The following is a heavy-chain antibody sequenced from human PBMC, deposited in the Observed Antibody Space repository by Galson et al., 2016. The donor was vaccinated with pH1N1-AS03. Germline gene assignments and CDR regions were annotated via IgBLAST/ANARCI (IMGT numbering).Heavy chain of an antibody. V-gene: IGHV3-66*02. CDR2: IYRGGST. D-gene: IGHD4-23*01. J-gene: IGHJ3*02. CDR3: SSVTSGWPTVGGFGI. Sequence: SLRLSCAASGFTVSSKYMSWVRQAPEKGLEWVSSIYRGGSTCYADSVKGRFNTSRGNSKATLFRQMSSLRPADTAVYYCSSVTSGWPTVGGFGIWGQGTIVTVSS. CDR1: GFTVSSKY.